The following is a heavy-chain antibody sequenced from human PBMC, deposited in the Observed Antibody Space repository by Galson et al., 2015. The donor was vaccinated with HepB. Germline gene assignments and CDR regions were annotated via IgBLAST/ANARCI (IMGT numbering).Heavy chain of an antibody. D-gene: IGHD3-10*01. V-gene: IGHV1-58*02. Sequence: SVKVSCKASGFTFTSSAMQWVRQARGQRLEWIGWIVVGSGNTNYAQKFQERVTITRDMSTSTACMELRSLRSDDTAVYYCARFYYGSGSYYSYFDYWGRGTLVTVSS. CDR2: IVVGSGNT. J-gene: IGHJ4*02. CDR3: ARFYYGSGSYYSYFDY. CDR1: GFTFTSSA.